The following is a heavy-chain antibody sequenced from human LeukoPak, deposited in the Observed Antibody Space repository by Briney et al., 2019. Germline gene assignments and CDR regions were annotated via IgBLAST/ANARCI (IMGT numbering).Heavy chain of an antibody. CDR3: AGSLGYCTSNVCYLKY. J-gene: IGHJ4*02. V-gene: IGHV1-18*01. CDR1: GYTFSSYG. Sequence: ASVKVSCKASGYTFSSYGISWVRQAPGQGLEWMGWISAYNGNTNYAQKLQGRVTMTTDTYTNTAYMELRSLRSDDTAVYYCAGSLGYCTSNVCYLKYWGQGTLVTVSS. D-gene: IGHD2-8*01. CDR2: ISAYNGNT.